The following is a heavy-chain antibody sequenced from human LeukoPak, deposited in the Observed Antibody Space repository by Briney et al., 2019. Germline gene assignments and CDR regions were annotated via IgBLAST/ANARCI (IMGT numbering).Heavy chain of an antibody. Sequence: PSQTLSLTCAVSGGSISSGGYSWSWIRQPPGKGLEWMGYIYHSGSTYYNPSLKSRVTISVDRSKNQFSLKLSSVTAADTAVYYCARATDYGSGRQPTQYYFDYWGQGTLVTVSS. J-gene: IGHJ4*02. D-gene: IGHD3-10*01. CDR1: GGSISSGGYS. V-gene: IGHV4-30-2*01. CDR2: IYHSGST. CDR3: ARATDYGSGRQPTQYYFDY.